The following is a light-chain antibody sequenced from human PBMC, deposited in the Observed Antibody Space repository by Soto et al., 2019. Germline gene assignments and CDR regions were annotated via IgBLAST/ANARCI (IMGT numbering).Light chain of an antibody. J-gene: IGKJ2*02. V-gene: IGKV1-16*02. Sequence: DIQMTQSPFTLSASVEDEVPITSRPSRGIGNYLAWFQQKPGNAPKTLIYAASALQPGVPSKFSGSGSGTDFTLTISSLQPEDFATYYCQQYNAYPRTFGQGTRLEIK. CDR3: QQYNAYPRT. CDR1: RGIGNY. CDR2: AAS.